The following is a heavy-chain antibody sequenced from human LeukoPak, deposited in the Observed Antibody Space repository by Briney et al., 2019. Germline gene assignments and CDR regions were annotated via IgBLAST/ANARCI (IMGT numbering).Heavy chain of an antibody. CDR2: ISYDGSNK. D-gene: IGHD1-26*01. CDR3: ARDLGLRGSYVFHY. J-gene: IGHJ4*02. Sequence: PGGSMRLSCAASGVTFSSDAIHWVRQAPGKGLEWVAVISYDGSNKYYAESVKGRFTISRDNSKNTLYLQMNSLRAEDTAVYYCARDLGLRGSYVFHYWGQGTLVTVSS. V-gene: IGHV3-30-3*01. CDR1: GVTFSSDA.